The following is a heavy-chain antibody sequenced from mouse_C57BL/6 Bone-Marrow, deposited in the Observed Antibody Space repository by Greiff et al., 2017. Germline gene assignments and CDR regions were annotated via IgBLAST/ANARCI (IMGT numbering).Heavy chain of an antibody. CDR2: FYPGSGSI. V-gene: IGHV1-62-2*01. CDR3: ARHEENDYDLWAMDY. D-gene: IGHD2-4*01. CDR1: GYTFTEYT. J-gene: IGHJ4*01. Sequence: ESGAELVKPGASVKLSCKASGYTFTEYTIHWVKQRSGQGLEWIGWFYPGSGSIKYNEKFKDKATLTADKSSSTVYMELSRFTSEDAAVDCCARHEENDYDLWAMDYWGQGTSGTVSS.